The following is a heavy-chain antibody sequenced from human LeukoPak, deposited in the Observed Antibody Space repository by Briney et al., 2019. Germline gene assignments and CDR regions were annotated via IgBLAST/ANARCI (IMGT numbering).Heavy chain of an antibody. Sequence: SETLSLTCTVSGGSISSSSYYWGWLRQPPGKGPEWIGSIYYSGITYYNPSLKSRVTISVDTSKNQFSLKLSSVTATDTAVYYCARTSGSYLKWFDPWGQGTLVTVPS. V-gene: IGHV4-39*01. J-gene: IGHJ5*02. CDR1: GGSISSSSYY. CDR3: ARTSGSYLKWFDP. D-gene: IGHD3-10*01. CDR2: IYYSGIT.